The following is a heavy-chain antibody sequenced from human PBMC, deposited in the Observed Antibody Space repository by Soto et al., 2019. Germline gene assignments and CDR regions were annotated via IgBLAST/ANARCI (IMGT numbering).Heavy chain of an antibody. CDR2: SNPNSAPT. J-gene: IGHJ5*02. Sequence: ASVKVSCKASGYTFTGYFIHWVRQAPGQGLEWVGYSNPNSAPTKYAPRFQGRVTMTSDTSISTAYMDLSNLRSDDTAVYYCAKDGGTIPPTLPWARGTLLPVSS. D-gene: IGHD2-21*01. V-gene: IGHV1-2*02. CDR1: GYTFTGYF. CDR3: AKDGGTIPPTLP.